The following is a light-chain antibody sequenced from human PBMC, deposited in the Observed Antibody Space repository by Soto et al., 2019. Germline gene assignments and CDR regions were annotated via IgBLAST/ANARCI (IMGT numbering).Light chain of an antibody. Sequence: DIQMTQSPSSLSASVGDRVTITCQAIQDISNYLNWYQQKPGKAPKLLIYDASNLEYGVPSRFSGSGSGTDFTFPISSLQPEDIATYYCQQYDNLPLTFGGGTKVEIK. J-gene: IGKJ4*01. CDR3: QQYDNLPLT. V-gene: IGKV1-33*01. CDR2: DAS. CDR1: QDISNY.